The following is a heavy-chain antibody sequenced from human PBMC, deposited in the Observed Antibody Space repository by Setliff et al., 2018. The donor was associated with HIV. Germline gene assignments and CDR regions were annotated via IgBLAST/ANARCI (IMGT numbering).Heavy chain of an antibody. J-gene: IGHJ5*02. CDR1: GDSISSGAYY. V-gene: IGHV4-31*03. CDR3: AREGARHYGSGRYHSWFDP. CDR2: IYYSGST. D-gene: IGHD3-10*01. Sequence: SETLSLTCTVSGDSISSGAYYWNWIRQYPGKGLEWIGYIYYSGSTYYNPSLKSRVTMSVDTSKNQFSLKLSSVTAADTAVYYCAREGARHYGSGRYHSWFDPWGQGTQVTVSS.